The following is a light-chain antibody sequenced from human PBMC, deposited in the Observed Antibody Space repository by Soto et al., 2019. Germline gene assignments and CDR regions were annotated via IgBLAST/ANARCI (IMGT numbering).Light chain of an antibody. Sequence: EIVLTQSPATRSLSPGERATLSCGASQSVSSSYLAWYQQKPGLAPRLLIYDASSRATGIPDRFSGSGSGTDFTLTISRLEPEDFAVYYCQQYGSSPPYTFGQGTKLEIK. CDR1: QSVSSSY. CDR2: DAS. V-gene: IGKV3D-20*01. J-gene: IGKJ2*01. CDR3: QQYGSSPPYT.